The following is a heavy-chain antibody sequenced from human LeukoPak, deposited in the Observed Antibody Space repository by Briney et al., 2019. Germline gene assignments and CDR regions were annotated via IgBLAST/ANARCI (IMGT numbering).Heavy chain of an antibody. CDR3: ASLMTTVVLCDY. D-gene: IGHD4-23*01. J-gene: IGHJ4*02. Sequence: SETLSLTCTVSGGSISSGGYYWSCIRQHPGKGLEWIGYIYYSGSTYYNPSLKSRVTISVDTSKNQISLKLSSVTAADTAVYYSASLMTTVVLCDYWGQGTLVTVSS. V-gene: IGHV4-31*03. CDR1: GGSISSGGYY. CDR2: IYYSGST.